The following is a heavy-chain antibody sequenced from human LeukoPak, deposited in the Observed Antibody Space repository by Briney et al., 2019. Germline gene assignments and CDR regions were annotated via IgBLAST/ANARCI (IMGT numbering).Heavy chain of an antibody. D-gene: IGHD4-23*01. CDR2: INHSGST. Sequence: SETLSLTCAVYGGSFSGYYWSWIRQPPGKGLEWIGEINHSGSTNYNPSLKSRVTISVDTSKNQFSLKLSSVTAADTAVYYCASFYGGRHDYWGQGILVTVSS. J-gene: IGHJ4*02. V-gene: IGHV4-34*01. CDR1: GGSFSGYY. CDR3: ASFYGGRHDY.